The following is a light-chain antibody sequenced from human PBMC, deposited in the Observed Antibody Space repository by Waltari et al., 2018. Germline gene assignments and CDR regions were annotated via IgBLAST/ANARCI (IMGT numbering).Light chain of an antibody. CDR2: DVN. V-gene: IGLV2-14*03. J-gene: IGLJ1*01. CDR3: SSYTTGSTRYV. CDR1: SSDLGAYNF. Sequence: QSALTQPASVSGPPGQSLPISCPGTSSDLGAYNFFSWYQKHPGKAPKVIIYDVNNRPSGVSSRFSGSKSGNTASLTISGLQAEDEADYYCSSYTTGSTRYVFGSGTKVTVL.